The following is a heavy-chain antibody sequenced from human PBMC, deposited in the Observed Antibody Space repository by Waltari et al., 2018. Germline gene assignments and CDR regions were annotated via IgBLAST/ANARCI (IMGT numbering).Heavy chain of an antibody. CDR3: APQSSGWYSPIGY. CDR2: ISWNSGSI. J-gene: IGHJ4*02. CDR1: GFTFDDYA. Sequence: EVQLVESGGGLVQPGRSLRLSCAASGFTFDDYAMHWVRQAPGKGLEWVSGISWNSGSIGYADSVKGRFTISRDNAKNSLYLQMNSLRAEDTALYYCAPQSSGWYSPIGYWGQGTLVTVSS. D-gene: IGHD6-19*01. V-gene: IGHV3-9*01.